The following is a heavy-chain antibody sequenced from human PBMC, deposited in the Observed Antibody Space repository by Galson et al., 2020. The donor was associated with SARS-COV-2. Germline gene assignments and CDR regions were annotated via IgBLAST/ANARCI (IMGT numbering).Heavy chain of an antibody. J-gene: IGHJ6*02. CDR1: GGSISSSSYY. V-gene: IGHV4-39*01. D-gene: IGHD3-9*01. CDR2: IYYSGST. CDR3: ARLVRCFDWLTQHYGMDV. Sequence: SETLSLTCTVSGGSISSSSYYWGWIRQPPGKGLEWIGSIYYSGSTYYNPSLKSRVTISVDTSKNQFSLKLSSVTAADTAVYYCARLVRCFDWLTQHYGMDVWGQGTTVTVSS.